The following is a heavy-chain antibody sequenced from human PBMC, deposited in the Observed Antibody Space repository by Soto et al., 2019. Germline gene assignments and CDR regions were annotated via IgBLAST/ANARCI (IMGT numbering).Heavy chain of an antibody. CDR2: ISSSSSYI. J-gene: IGHJ6*02. Sequence: GGSLSLSCAASGFTFSSYSMNWVRQAPGKGLEWVSSISSSSSYIYYADSVKGRFTISRDNAKNSLYLQMNSLRAEDTAVYYCARDLWSDGYYYGMDVWGQGTTVTVSS. CDR1: GFTFSSYS. CDR3: ARDLWSDGYYYGMDV. D-gene: IGHD2-21*01. V-gene: IGHV3-21*01.